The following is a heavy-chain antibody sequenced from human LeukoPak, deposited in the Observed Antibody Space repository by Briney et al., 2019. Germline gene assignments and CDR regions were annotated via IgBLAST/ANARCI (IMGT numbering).Heavy chain of an antibody. CDR1: GGSFSGYY. D-gene: IGHD3-10*01. V-gene: IGHV4-34*01. Sequence: SETLSLTCAVYGGSFSGYYWSWIRQPPGKGLEWIGEINHSGSTNYNPSLKSRVTISVDTSKNQFSLKLSSVTAADTAVYYCASGRYYYGSGSYLGDYYYYMDVWGKGTTVTVSS. CDR3: ASGRYYYGSGSYLGDYYYYMDV. CDR2: INHSGST. J-gene: IGHJ6*03.